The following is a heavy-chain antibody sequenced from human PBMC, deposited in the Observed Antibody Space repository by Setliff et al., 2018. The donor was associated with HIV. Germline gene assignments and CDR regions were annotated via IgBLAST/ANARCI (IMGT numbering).Heavy chain of an antibody. CDR1: GFTFSDYY. D-gene: IGHD3-16*02. Sequence: LSLSCAASGFTFSDYYMGWIRQAPGKGLAWVSYISGRGDHTIYTDSVKGRFTISRDNAKKLLYLQMNNLRAEDTAVYYCARERSVGELSLALDWWGQGALVTVSS. J-gene: IGHJ4*02. V-gene: IGHV3-11*05. CDR2: ISGRGDHT. CDR3: ARERSVGELSLALDW.